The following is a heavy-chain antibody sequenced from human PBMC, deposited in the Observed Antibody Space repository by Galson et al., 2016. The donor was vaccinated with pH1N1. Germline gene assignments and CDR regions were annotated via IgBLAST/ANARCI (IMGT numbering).Heavy chain of an antibody. J-gene: IGHJ4*02. CDR3: ASAMGVTYYFDY. CDR1: GFTFSSYE. D-gene: IGHD1-26*01. CDR2: IRSSGSTI. V-gene: IGHV3-48*03. Sequence: SLRLSCAASGFTFSSYEMNWVRQAPGKGLEWVSYIRSSGSTIYYPDSVKGRFTISRNNAKNSLYLQMNSLRAEDTAVYYCASAMGVTYYFDYWGQGTLVTVSS.